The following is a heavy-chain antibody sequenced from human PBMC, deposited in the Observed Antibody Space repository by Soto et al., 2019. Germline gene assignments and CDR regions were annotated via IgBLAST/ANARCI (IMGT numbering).Heavy chain of an antibody. D-gene: IGHD2-2*01. CDR2: VNPNTGGT. V-gene: IGHV1-2*04. J-gene: IGHJ6*02. CDR1: GYTFTDYY. CDR3: ARSSPLIPDIVLVPAAMNYYYYYGMDV. Sequence: ASVKVSCKASGYTFTDYYIHWVRQAPGQGLEWMGWVNPNTGGTNYAQKFQGWVTMTRDTPISTAYMELSRLRSDDTAVYYCARSSPLIPDIVLVPAAMNYYYYYGMDVWGQGTTVPVSS.